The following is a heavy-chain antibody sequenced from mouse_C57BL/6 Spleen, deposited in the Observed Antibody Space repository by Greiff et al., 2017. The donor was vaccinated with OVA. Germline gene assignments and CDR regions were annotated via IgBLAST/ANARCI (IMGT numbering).Heavy chain of an antibody. CDR2: ISSGSSSL. CDR3: ARDYYDYDRTWFAY. Sequence: EVKLVESGGGLVKPGGSLKLSCAASGFTFSDHGMPWVRPAPGKGLEWVAYISSGSSSLYYADTVKGRFTISRDNAKNTLFLQMTSLRSEDTAMYYCARDYYDYDRTWFAYWGQGTLVTVSA. J-gene: IGHJ3*01. CDR1: GFTFSDHG. V-gene: IGHV5-17*01. D-gene: IGHD2-4*01.